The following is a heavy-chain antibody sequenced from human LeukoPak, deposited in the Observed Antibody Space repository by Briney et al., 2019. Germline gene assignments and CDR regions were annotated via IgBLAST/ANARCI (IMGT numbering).Heavy chain of an antibody. CDR1: GYTFTSYY. CDR2: INPSGGST. Sequence: ASVKVSCKASGYTFTSYYMHWVRQAPGQGLEWMGIINPSGGSTSYAQKFQGRVTMTRDMSTSTVYMALSRLRSDDTAVYYCARGPPEYCSGGSCYSGRNWFDPWGQGTLVTVSS. V-gene: IGHV1-46*01. CDR3: ARGPPEYCSGGSCYSGRNWFDP. J-gene: IGHJ5*02. D-gene: IGHD2-15*01.